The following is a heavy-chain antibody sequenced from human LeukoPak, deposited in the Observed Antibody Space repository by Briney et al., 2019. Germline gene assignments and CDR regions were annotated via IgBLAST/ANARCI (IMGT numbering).Heavy chain of an antibody. J-gene: IGHJ3*02. D-gene: IGHD4/OR15-4a*01. CDR1: GGSFSGYY. CDR3: AREFSNFRAFDI. CDR2: INHSGST. V-gene: IGHV4-34*01. Sequence: PSETLSLTCAVYGGSFSGYYWSWIRQPPGKGLEWIGEINHSGSTNYNPSLKSRVTMSVDTSKNQFSLKLSSVTAADTAVYYCAREFSNFRAFDIWGQGTMVTVSS.